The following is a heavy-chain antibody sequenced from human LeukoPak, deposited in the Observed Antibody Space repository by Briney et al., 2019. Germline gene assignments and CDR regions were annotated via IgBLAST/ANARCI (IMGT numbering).Heavy chain of an antibody. CDR1: GFTFSSYS. CDR3: ARDWYYYDSSGPLDY. J-gene: IGHJ4*02. CDR2: ISSSSSYI. V-gene: IGHV3-21*01. D-gene: IGHD3-22*01. Sequence: GGSLRLSCAASGFTFSSYSMNWVRQAPGKGLEWVSSISSSSSYIYYADSVKGRFTISRDNAKNSLYLQMNSLRAEDTAVYYCARDWYYYDSSGPLDYWGQGTLVTVSS.